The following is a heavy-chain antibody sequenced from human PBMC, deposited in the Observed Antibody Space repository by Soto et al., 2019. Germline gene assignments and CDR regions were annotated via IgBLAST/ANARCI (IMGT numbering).Heavy chain of an antibody. J-gene: IGHJ5*02. CDR3: ARTAGPTPFDP. CDR1: GYTFTSYT. Sequence: QVQLVQSGAEVKKPGASVKVSCKASGYTFTSYTMHWVRQAPGQRLEWMGWITAGNGNTKYSQKFQGRVTITRDTSASTVYMELNSLTSEDTAVYYCARTAGPTPFDPWGQGTPVTVSS. V-gene: IGHV1-3*01. D-gene: IGHD6-19*01. CDR2: ITAGNGNT.